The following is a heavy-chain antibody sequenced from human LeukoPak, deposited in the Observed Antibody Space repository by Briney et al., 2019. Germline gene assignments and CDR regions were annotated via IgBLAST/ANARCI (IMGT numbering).Heavy chain of an antibody. CDR3: ARDTGTGDYVFDY. CDR2: INTKSGGT. D-gene: IGHD4-17*01. Sequence: APVKVSFKTSGYTFSAHFIHWVRQAPGQGPEWMGWINTKSGGTRYAQKFQGRVTVTRDTSISTADMELTSLTSDDTAVYYCARDTGTGDYVFDYWGQGTLVTVSS. CDR1: GYTFSAHF. V-gene: IGHV1-2*02. J-gene: IGHJ4*02.